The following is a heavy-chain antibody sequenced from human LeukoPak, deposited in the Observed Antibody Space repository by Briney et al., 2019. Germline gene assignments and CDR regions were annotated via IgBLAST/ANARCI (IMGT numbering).Heavy chain of an antibody. CDR3: VTSSSWSSEYFQH. J-gene: IGHJ1*01. D-gene: IGHD6-13*01. CDR2: IYYSGSA. CDR1: GGSISSYY. Sequence: SETLSLTCTVSGGSISSYYWGWIRQPPGKGLEWIGYIYYSGSANYNPSLKSRVTISVDTSKNQFSLKLSSVTAADTAVYYCVTSSSWSSEYFQHWGQGTLVTVSS. V-gene: IGHV4-59*01.